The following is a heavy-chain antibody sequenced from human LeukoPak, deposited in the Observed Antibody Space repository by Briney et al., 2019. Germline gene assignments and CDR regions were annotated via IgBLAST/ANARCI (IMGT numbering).Heavy chain of an antibody. J-gene: IGHJ5*02. V-gene: IGHV4-59*08. CDR3: ARQAYYDFWSGPNWFDP. CDR1: GGSISSYY. Sequence: SETLSLTCTVSGGSISSYYWSWIRQPPGKGLEWIGYIYYSGSTNYNPSLKSRVTISVDTSKNQFSLKLSSVTAADTAVYYGARQAYYDFWSGPNWFDPWGQGTLVTVSS. CDR2: IYYSGST. D-gene: IGHD3-3*01.